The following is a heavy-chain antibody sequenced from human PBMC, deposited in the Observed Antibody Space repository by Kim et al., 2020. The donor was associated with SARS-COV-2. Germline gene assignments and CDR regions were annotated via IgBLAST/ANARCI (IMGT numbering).Heavy chain of an antibody. J-gene: IGHJ6*02. Sequence: GGSLRLSCAASGFTFGDYAMHWVRQAPGKGLEWVSGISWNSGSIGYADSVKGRFTISRDNAKNSLYLQMNSLRAEDTALYYCAKDQDSSRWYRTLGNYYYNYGMDDWGQGTPVTVSS. CDR1: GFTFGDYA. CDR3: AKDQDSSRWYRTLGNYYYNYGMDD. D-gene: IGHD6-13*01. CDR2: ISWNSGSI. V-gene: IGHV3-9*01.